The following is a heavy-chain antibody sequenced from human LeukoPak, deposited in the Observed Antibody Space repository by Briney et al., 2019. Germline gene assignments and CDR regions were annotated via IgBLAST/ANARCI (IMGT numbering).Heavy chain of an antibody. V-gene: IGHV3-21*01. CDR1: GFTFSHYT. D-gene: IGHD3-10*01. Sequence: GGSLRLSCAASGFTFSHYTVNWVRQAPGKGLEWVSSITSSSSYIYYADSVKGRFTISRDNAKNSLYLQMNSLRAEDTAVYYCARGLWFGELGYDYWGQGTLVTVSS. CDR3: ARGLWFGELGYDY. J-gene: IGHJ4*02. CDR2: ITSSSSYI.